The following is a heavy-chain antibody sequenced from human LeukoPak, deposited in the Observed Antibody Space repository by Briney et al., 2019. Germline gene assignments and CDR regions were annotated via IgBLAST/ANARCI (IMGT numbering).Heavy chain of an antibody. CDR1: GFTFSSYG. J-gene: IGHJ5*02. V-gene: IGHV3-20*04. Sequence: GGSLRLSCAASGFTFSSYGMSWVRQAPGKGLEWVSGINWNGGSRGYADSVKGRFTISRDNAKNSLYLQMNSLRAEDTALYYCARAPKFRLVGVPKGPFNPWGQGTLVTVSS. D-gene: IGHD1-26*01. CDR2: INWNGGSR. CDR3: ARAPKFRLVGVPKGPFNP.